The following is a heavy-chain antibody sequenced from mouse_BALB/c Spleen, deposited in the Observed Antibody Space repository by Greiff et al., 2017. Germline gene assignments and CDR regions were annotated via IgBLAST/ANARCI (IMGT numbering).Heavy chain of an antibody. CDR2: IDPANGNT. CDR1: GFNIKDTY. J-gene: IGHJ4*01. CDR3: ARWTYDGYYYAMDY. Sequence: EVKVVESGAELVKPGASVKLSCTASGFNIKDTYMHWVKQRPEQGLEWIGRIDPANGNTKYDPKFQGKATITADTSSNTAYLQLSSLTSEDTAVYYCARWTYDGYYYAMDYWGQGTSVTVSS. V-gene: IGHV14-3*02. D-gene: IGHD2-3*01.